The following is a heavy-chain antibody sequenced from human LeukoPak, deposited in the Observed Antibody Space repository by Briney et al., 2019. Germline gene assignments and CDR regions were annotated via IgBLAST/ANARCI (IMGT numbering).Heavy chain of an antibody. Sequence: GGSLRLSCAASGFTFSSYGMHWVRQAPGKGLEWVAFIRYDGSNKYYADSVKGRYTISRDNSKNTLYLQMNSLRAGDTAVYYCAKEAASPPEDWFDPWGQGTLVTVSS. CDR2: IRYDGSNK. CDR3: AKEAASPPEDWFDP. D-gene: IGHD6-25*01. V-gene: IGHV3-30*02. CDR1: GFTFSSYG. J-gene: IGHJ5*02.